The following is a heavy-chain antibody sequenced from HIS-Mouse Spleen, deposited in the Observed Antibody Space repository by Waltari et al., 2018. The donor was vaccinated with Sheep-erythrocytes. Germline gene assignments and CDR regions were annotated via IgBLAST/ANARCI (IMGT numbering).Heavy chain of an antibody. Sequence: QVQLQESGPGLVKPSQPLSLTCTASGGSISSGGYYWSWIRQHPGKGREWIGDIYYSGSTSYNPSLKSRVTMSVDTSKGQFSLKLSSGTAADTAVYYCARDPLTGADYWGQGTLVTVSS. J-gene: IGHJ4*02. CDR2: IYYSGST. CDR3: ARDPLTGADY. CDR1: GGSISSGGYY. V-gene: IGHV4-31*03. D-gene: IGHD7-27*01.